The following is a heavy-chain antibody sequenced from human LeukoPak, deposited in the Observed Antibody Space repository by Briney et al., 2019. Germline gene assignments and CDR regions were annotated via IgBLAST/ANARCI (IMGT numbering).Heavy chain of an antibody. D-gene: IGHD6-6*01. CDR3: ATGEAARHFDY. Sequence: ASVKVSCKASGYTFTGHYIHWVRQAPGKGLEWMGGFDPEDGETIYAQKFQGRVTMTEDTSTDTAYMELSSLRSEDTAVYYCATGEAARHFDYWGQGTLVTVSS. V-gene: IGHV1-24*01. CDR2: FDPEDGET. J-gene: IGHJ4*02. CDR1: GYTFTGHY.